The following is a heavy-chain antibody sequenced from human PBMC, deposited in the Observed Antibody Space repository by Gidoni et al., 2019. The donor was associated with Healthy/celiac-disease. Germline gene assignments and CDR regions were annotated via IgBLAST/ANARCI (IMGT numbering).Heavy chain of an antibody. V-gene: IGHV3-7*03. CDR2: IKQDGSEK. Sequence: EVQLVESGGGLVQPGGSLRLSCAASGFTFSSYWMSWVRQAPGKGLEWVANIKQDGSEKYYVDSVKGRFTISRDNAKNSLYLQMNSLRAEDTAGYYCARWDLEGITIFGAFDYWGQGTLVTVSS. CDR3: ARWDLEGITIFGAFDY. CDR1: GFTFSSYW. D-gene: IGHD3-3*01. J-gene: IGHJ4*02.